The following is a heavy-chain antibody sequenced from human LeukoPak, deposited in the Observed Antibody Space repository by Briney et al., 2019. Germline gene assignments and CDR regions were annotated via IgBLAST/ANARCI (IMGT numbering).Heavy chain of an antibody. Sequence: SETLSLTCAVYGGSFSGYYWSWIGQPPGKGLKWIGEINHSGSTNYNPSLNSRITISVDTSKNQFSMKPTSVTAADTAVYYCARGPRVVVVPRHWFDPWGQGTLVTVSS. J-gene: IGHJ5*02. CDR3: ARGPRVVVVPRHWFDP. CDR2: INHSGST. V-gene: IGHV4-34*01. D-gene: IGHD2-15*01. CDR1: GGSFSGYY.